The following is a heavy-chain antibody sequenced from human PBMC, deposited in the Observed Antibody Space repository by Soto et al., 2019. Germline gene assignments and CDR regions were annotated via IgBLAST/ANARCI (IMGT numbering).Heavy chain of an antibody. J-gene: IGHJ3*01. V-gene: IGHV3-48*03. D-gene: IGHD3-10*01. CDR3: ARDGHRGPSDAFDV. CDR2: ISTTGTSP. CDR1: GFSSSNYE. Sequence: VQLVESGGGLVQPGGSLRLSCTASGFSSSNYEMNWIRQAPGKGLEWVSHISTTGTSPYYADSVRGRFTVSRDTANNSIYLQMNSLRAEDTAVYYCARDGHRGPSDAFDVWGQGTMVTVSS.